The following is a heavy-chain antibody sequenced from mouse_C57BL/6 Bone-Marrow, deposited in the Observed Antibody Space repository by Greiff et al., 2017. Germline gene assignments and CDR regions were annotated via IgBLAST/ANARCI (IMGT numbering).Heavy chain of an antibody. CDR3: ARGYYYGSSLYFDY. CDR2: ISGGGGNT. V-gene: IGHV5-9*01. D-gene: IGHD1-1*01. J-gene: IGHJ2*01. Sequence: EVKVEESGGGLVKPGGSLKLSCAASGFTFSSYTMSWVRQTPEKRLEWVATISGGGGNTYYPASVKGRFTISRDNAKNTLYLQMSSLRSEDTALYYCARGYYYGSSLYFDYWGQGTTLTVSS. CDR1: GFTFSSYT.